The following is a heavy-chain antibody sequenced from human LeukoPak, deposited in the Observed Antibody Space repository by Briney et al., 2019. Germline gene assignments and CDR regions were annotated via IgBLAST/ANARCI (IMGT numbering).Heavy chain of an antibody. D-gene: IGHD3-9*01. CDR2: INHSGST. CDR3: ARGGVQYYDILTGYYTNYFDC. Sequence: PSETLSLTCAVYGGSFSGYYWSWIRQPPGKGLEWIGEINHSGSTNYNPSLKSRVTISVDTSKNQFSLKLSSVTAADTAVYYCARGGVQYYDILTGYYTNYFDCWGQGTLVTVSS. CDR1: GGSFSGYY. V-gene: IGHV4-34*01. J-gene: IGHJ4*02.